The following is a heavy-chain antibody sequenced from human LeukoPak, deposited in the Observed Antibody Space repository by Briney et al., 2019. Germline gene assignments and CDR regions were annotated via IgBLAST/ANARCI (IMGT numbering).Heavy chain of an antibody. CDR3: ARGRYSTYVWGSYRFGSKAFDI. Sequence: ASVKVSCKASGDTFTSYDINWVRQATGQGLEWMGWMNPNSGNTGYAQKFQGRVTMTRNTSISTAYMELSSLRSEDTAVYYCARGRYSTYVWGSYRFGSKAFDIWGQGTMVTVSS. CDR2: MNPNSGNT. D-gene: IGHD3-16*02. J-gene: IGHJ3*02. V-gene: IGHV1-8*01. CDR1: GDTFTSYD.